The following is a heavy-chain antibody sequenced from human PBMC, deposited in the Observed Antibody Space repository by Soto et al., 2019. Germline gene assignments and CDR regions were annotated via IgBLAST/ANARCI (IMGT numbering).Heavy chain of an antibody. CDR1: EFTFSSYA. J-gene: IGHJ4*02. D-gene: IGHD1-26*01. CDR3: AKRGSHSYFDY. CDR2: ISTSAGNT. V-gene: IGHV3-23*01. Sequence: EVYLLESGGGLVQPGGSLRLSCAASEFTFSSYAMTWVRLAPGKGLEWVSSISTSAGNTYYADSVKGRFTISRDNSENTLYLQMNSLRADDTAIYYCAKRGSHSYFDYWGQGTLVTVSS.